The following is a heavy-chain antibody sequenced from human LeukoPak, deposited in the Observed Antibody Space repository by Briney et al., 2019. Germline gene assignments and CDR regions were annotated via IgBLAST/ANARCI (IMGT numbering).Heavy chain of an antibody. V-gene: IGHV3-23*01. CDR1: GFTVSSNY. D-gene: IGHD1-14*01. CDR2: ISGSGGST. Sequence: GGSLRLSCAASGFTVSSNYMSWVRQAPGKGLEWVSAISGSGGSTYYADSVKGRFTISRDNSKNTLYLQMNSLRAEDTAVYYCAKDLNLMRGDYWGQGTLVTVSS. J-gene: IGHJ4*02. CDR3: AKDLNLMRGDY.